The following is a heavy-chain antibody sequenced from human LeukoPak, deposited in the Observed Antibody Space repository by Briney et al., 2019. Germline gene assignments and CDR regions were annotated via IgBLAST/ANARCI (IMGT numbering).Heavy chain of an antibody. CDR2: IIPIFGTA. V-gene: IGHV1-69*13. CDR3: ARDYCSSTSCLFDY. Sequence: ASVKVSCKASGGTFSSYAISWVRQAPGQGLEWMGGIIPIFGTANYAQKFQGRVTITADESTSTAYMELSSLRSEDTAVYYCARDYCSSTSCLFDYWGQGALVAVSS. D-gene: IGHD2-2*01. J-gene: IGHJ4*02. CDR1: GGTFSSYA.